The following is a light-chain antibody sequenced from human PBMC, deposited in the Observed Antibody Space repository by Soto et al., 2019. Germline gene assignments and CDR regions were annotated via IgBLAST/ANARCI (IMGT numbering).Light chain of an antibody. CDR2: GAS. CDR3: QQYSSSPT. CDR1: QTVSSSY. Sequence: EIVLTQSPGTLSLSPGERATLSCRASQTVSSSYLAWYQQKPGQAPRLLIYGASSRATGIPDRFSGSGSGTDFTLTISRLEPEDFVVYYCQQYSSSPTFGQGTKVEIK. V-gene: IGKV3-20*01. J-gene: IGKJ1*01.